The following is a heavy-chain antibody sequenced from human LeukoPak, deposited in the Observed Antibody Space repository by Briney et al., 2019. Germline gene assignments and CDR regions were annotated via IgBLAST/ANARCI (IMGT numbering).Heavy chain of an antibody. V-gene: IGHV3-48*03. CDR2: ISSSGSTI. Sequence: QPGGSLRLSCAASGFTFSSYEMNWVRQAPGKGLEWVSYISSSGSTIYYADSVKGRFTISRDKAKNSLYLQMNSLRAEDTAVYYYARDRYTAKDYGMDVWGQGTTVTVSS. D-gene: IGHD5-18*01. CDR1: GFTFSSYE. CDR3: ARDRYTAKDYGMDV. J-gene: IGHJ6*02.